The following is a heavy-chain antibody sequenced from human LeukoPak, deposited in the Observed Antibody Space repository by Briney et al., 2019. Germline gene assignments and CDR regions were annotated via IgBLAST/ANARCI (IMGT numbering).Heavy chain of an antibody. V-gene: IGHV1-2*02. D-gene: IGHD4-17*01. CDR3: ATTVTRVPYFDY. CDR1: GYTFTGYY. Sequence: ASVKVSCKASGYTFTGYYMHWVRQAPGQGLEWMGWINPNSGGTNYAQKFQGRVTMTRDTSISTAYMELSRLRSDDTAVYYCATTVTRVPYFDYWGQGTLVTVSS. CDR2: INPNSGGT. J-gene: IGHJ4*02.